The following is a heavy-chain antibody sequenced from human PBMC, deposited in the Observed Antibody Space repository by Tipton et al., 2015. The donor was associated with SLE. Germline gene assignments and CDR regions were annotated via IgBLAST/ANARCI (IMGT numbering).Heavy chain of an antibody. CDR1: GGSISSSSYY. V-gene: IGHV4-39*01. CDR3: ARQGGRWLQFAY. Sequence: TLSLTCTVSGGSISSSSYYWGWIRQPPGKGLAWIGSIYYSGSTYYNPSLKSRVTISVDTSKNQFSLKLSSVTAADTAVYYCARQGGRWLQFAYWGQGTLVTVSS. CDR2: IYYSGST. J-gene: IGHJ4*02. D-gene: IGHD5-24*01.